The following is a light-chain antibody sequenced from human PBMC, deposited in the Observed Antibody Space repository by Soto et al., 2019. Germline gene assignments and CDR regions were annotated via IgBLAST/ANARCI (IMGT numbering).Light chain of an antibody. Sequence: QSVLTQPASVTWSPGQSITISCTLTNSEVRRYNLVSLYQQHPCKAPKLMIYEVSKRPSGVSNRFSGSKSGNTASLTFSGLQAEDEADYYCCSYAGRKVFGTGTKVTVL. CDR1: NSEVRRYNL. CDR3: CSYAGRKV. V-gene: IGLV2-23*02. CDR2: EVS. J-gene: IGLJ1*01.